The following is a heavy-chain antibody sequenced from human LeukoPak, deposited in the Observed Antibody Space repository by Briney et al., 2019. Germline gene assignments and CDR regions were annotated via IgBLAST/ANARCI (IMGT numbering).Heavy chain of an antibody. V-gene: IGHV6-1*01. J-gene: IGHJ3*02. CDR1: GDSVSSNSAA. D-gene: IGHD3-10*01. CDR3: AREVTYYYGSGSYYPAFDI. CDR2: TYYRSKWYN. Sequence: SQTLSLTCAISGDSVSSNSAAWHWIRQSPSRGLELLGRTYYRSKWYNDYAVSVKGRITINPDTSKNQFSLQLNSVTPEDTAVYYCAREVTYYYGSGSYYPAFDIWGQGTMVTVSS.